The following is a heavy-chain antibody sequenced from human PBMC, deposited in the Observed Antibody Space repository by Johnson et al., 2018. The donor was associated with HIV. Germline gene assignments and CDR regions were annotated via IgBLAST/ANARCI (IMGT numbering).Heavy chain of an antibody. V-gene: IGHV3-7*05. J-gene: IGHJ3*02. CDR1: GFTFSSYW. Sequence: VQLVESGGGLVQPGGSLRLSCAASGFTFSSYWMSWVRQAPGKGLEWVANIKQDGSEKYYVDSVKGRFTISRDNAKNSLDLQMNSLRAEDTAVYYCARVGLTGAQTGDAFDIWGQGTMVTVSS. CDR2: IKQDGSEK. D-gene: IGHD7-27*01. CDR3: ARVGLTGAQTGDAFDI.